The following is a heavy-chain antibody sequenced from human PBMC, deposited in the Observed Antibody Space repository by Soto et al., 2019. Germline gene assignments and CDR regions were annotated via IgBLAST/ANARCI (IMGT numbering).Heavy chain of an antibody. CDR2: ISWNSGSI. V-gene: IGHV3-9*01. CDR3: AKDIVHSSSWYHGYYYYGMDV. J-gene: IGHJ6*02. D-gene: IGHD6-13*01. Sequence: PGGSLRLSCAASGFTFDDYAMHWVRQAPGKGLEWVSGISWNSGSIGYADSVKGRFTISRDNAKNSLYLQMNSLRAEDTALYYCAKDIVHSSSWYHGYYYYGMDVWGQGTTVTVSS. CDR1: GFTFDDYA.